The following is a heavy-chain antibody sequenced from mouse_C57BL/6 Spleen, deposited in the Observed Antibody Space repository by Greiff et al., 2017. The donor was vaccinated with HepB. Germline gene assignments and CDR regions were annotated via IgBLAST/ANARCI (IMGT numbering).Heavy chain of an antibody. CDR3: ARGGYDYDDYAMDY. V-gene: IGHV5-4*03. Sequence: DVKLVESGGGLVKPGGSLKLSCAASGFTFSSYAMSWVRQTPEKRLEWVATISDGGSYTYYPDNVKGRFTISRDNAKNNLYLQMSHLKSEDTAMYYCARGGYDYDDYAMDYWGQGTSVTVSS. CDR2: ISDGGSYT. CDR1: GFTFSSYA. D-gene: IGHD2-4*01. J-gene: IGHJ4*01.